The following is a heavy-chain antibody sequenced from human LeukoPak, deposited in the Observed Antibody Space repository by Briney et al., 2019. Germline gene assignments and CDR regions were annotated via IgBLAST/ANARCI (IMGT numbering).Heavy chain of an antibody. Sequence: SSVKVSCKASGYTFTSYYMHWVRQAPGQGLEWMGIINPSGGSTSYAQKFQGRVTMTRDTSTSTVYMELSSLRSEDTAVYYCARDLSWDTSSGCPLLYYYYYGMDVWGQGTTVTVSS. D-gene: IGHD6-19*01. CDR2: INPSGGST. CDR3: ARDLSWDTSSGCPLLYYYYYGMDV. V-gene: IGHV1-46*01. CDR1: GYTFTSYY. J-gene: IGHJ6*02.